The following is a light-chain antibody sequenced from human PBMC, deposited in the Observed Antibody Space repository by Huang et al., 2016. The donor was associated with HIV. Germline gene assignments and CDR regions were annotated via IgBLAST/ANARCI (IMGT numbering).Light chain of an antibody. V-gene: IGKV3-15*01. CDR2: RAY. CDR3: HQYNEWPRT. Sequence: EIVMTQSPAILSVSPGERATLSCRASQTVRNNLVWYQQKPGQAPRLLIYRAYTRATGIPARFSGSGSGTQFTLTISSLQSEDFALYYCHQYNEWPRTFGQGTRVEI. J-gene: IGKJ1*01. CDR1: QTVRNN.